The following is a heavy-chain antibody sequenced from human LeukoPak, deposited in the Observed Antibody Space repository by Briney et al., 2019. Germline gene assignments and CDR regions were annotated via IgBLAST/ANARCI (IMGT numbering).Heavy chain of an antibody. J-gene: IGHJ5*02. CDR3: ARDRGVVVPAAASLWFDP. Sequence: ASVKVSCKASGYTFNGYYMHWVRQAPGQGLEWMGWINPNSGGTNYAQKFQGRVTMTRDTSISTAYMELSRLRSDDTAVYYCARDRGVVVPAAASLWFDPWGQGTLVTVSS. CDR1: GYTFNGYY. D-gene: IGHD2-2*01. CDR2: INPNSGGT. V-gene: IGHV1-2*02.